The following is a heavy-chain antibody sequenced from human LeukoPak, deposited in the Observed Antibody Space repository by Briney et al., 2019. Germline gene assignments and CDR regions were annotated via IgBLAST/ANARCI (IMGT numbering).Heavy chain of an antibody. CDR3: VRLTAAGRRTDFDY. CDR2: ISYDGSNR. J-gene: IGHJ4*02. Sequence: PGTSLRLSCAASGFTFSTYAIHWVRQAPGKGLEWVAAISYDGSNRYYADPVKGRFTISRDNSKNTLYLQMNSLRTEDTAVYFCVRLTAAGRRTDFDYWGQGTLVTVSS. CDR1: GFTFSTYA. D-gene: IGHD6-13*01. V-gene: IGHV3-30*04.